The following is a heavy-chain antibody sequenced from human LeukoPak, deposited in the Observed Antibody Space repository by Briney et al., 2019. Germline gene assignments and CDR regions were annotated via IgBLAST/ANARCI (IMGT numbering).Heavy chain of an antibody. CDR1: GHSISNSRHY. Sequence: SETLSLTCTVSGHSISNSRHYWGWIRQSPGKGLEWIGTIYYSGTTYYNPSLKSRITISVDTAKNQFSLKLSSVTAADTAVYYCAREHHMYYDSGSLYESWFDPWGQGTLVTVSS. CDR3: AREHHMYYDSGSLYESWFDP. J-gene: IGHJ5*02. D-gene: IGHD3-10*01. CDR2: IYYSGTT. V-gene: IGHV4-39*07.